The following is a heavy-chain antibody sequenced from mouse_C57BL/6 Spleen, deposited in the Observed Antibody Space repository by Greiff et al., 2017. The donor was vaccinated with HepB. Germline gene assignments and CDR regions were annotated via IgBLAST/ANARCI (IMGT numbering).Heavy chain of an antibody. J-gene: IGHJ4*01. CDR3: ARDGPLIYYYGSSFMDY. CDR2: ISDGGSYT. CDR1: GFTFSSYA. V-gene: IGHV5-4*01. D-gene: IGHD1-1*01. Sequence: EVQLQESGGGLVKPGGSLKLSCAASGFTFSSYAMSWVRQTPEKRLEWVATISDGGSYTYYPDNVKGRFTISRDNAKNNLYLQMSHLKSEDTAMYYCARDGPLIYYYGSSFMDYWGQGTSVTVSS.